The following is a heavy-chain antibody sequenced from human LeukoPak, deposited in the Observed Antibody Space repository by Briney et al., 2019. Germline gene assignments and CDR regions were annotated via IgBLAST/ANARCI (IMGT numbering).Heavy chain of an antibody. J-gene: IGHJ4*02. Sequence: GGSLRLSCAASGFTFNNYAMSWVRQAPGMGLEWVSTISGSGVTTYYADSVRGRFTISRDNSKTTLYLQLDSLRPEDMAIYYCAKSPGQIQLDYFDYWGQGTPVTVSS. CDR2: ISGSGVTT. CDR1: GFTFNNYA. V-gene: IGHV3-23*01. CDR3: AKSPGQIQLDYFDY. D-gene: IGHD1-1*01.